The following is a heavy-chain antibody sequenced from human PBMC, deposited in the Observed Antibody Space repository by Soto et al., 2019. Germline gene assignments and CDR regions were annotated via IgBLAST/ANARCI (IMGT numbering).Heavy chain of an antibody. D-gene: IGHD6-13*01. CDR3: ASTYSSSRGHYYYGMDV. V-gene: IGHV3-53*01. J-gene: IGHJ6*02. Sequence: GGSLRLSCAASGFTVSGNYMSWVRQAPGKGLEWVSVIYSGGSTYYADSVKGRFTISRDNSKNTLYLQMNSLRAEDTAVYYCASTYSSSRGHYYYGMDVWGQGTTVTVSS. CDR2: IYSGGST. CDR1: GFTVSGNY.